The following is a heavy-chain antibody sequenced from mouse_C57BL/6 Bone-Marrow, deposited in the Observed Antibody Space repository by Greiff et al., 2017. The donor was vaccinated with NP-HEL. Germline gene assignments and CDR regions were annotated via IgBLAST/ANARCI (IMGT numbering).Heavy chain of an antibody. CDR1: GYTFTDYN. V-gene: IGHV1-18*01. J-gene: IGHJ4*01. CDR3: ARVSYGSSYGYAMDY. CDR2: INPNNGGT. Sequence: VQLQQSGPELVKPGASVKIPCKASGYTFTDYNMDWVKQSHGKSLEWIGDINPNNGGTIYNQKFKGKATLTVDKSSSTAYMELRSLTSEDTAVYYCARVSYGSSYGYAMDYWGQGTSVTVSS. D-gene: IGHD1-1*01.